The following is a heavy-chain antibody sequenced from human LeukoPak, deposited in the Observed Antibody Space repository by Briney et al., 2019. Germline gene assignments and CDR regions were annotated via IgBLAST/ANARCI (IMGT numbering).Heavy chain of an antibody. J-gene: IGHJ6*02. CDR1: GYTFTGYY. Sequence: ASVKVSCKASGYTFTGYYMHWVRQAPGQGLEWMGWMNPNSGNTVYAQKFQGRVTMTRNTSISTAYMELSSLRSEDTAVYYCARGSHYGMDVWGQGTTVTVSS. CDR2: MNPNSGNT. V-gene: IGHV1-8*02. CDR3: ARGSHYGMDV.